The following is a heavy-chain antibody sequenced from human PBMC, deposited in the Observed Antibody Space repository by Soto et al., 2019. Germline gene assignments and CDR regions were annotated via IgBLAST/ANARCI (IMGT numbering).Heavy chain of an antibody. D-gene: IGHD2-8*01. CDR3: ARGPLDYPIPDFDY. J-gene: IGHJ4*02. Sequence: VRQAPGQGLEWMGIINPSGGSTSYAQKFQGRVTMTRDTSTSTVYMELSSLRSEDTAVYYCARGPLDYPIPDFDYWGQGTLVTVPS. CDR2: INPSGGST. V-gene: IGHV1-46*01.